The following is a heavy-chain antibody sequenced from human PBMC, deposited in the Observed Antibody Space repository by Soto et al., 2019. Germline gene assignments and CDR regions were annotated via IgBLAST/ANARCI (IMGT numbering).Heavy chain of an antibody. CDR2: INAGNGNT. Sequence: QVQLVQSGAEVKKPGASVKVSCKASGYTFTSYAMHWVRQAPGQRLEWMGWINAGNGNTKYSQKFQGRVTITRDTSASTAYMELSSLRSEDTAVYYCARDRWFGELAPLGGMDVWGQGTTVTVSS. D-gene: IGHD3-10*01. CDR3: ARDRWFGELAPLGGMDV. V-gene: IGHV1-3*01. J-gene: IGHJ6*02. CDR1: GYTFTSYA.